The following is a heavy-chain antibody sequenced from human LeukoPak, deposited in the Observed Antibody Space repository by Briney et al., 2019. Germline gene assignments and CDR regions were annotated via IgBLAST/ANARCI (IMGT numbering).Heavy chain of an antibody. CDR2: IKQDGSEK. D-gene: IGHD6-19*01. Sequence: GGSLRLSCAASGFTFSSYWMSWVRQAPGKGLEWVANIKQDGSEKYYVDSVKGRFTISRDNAKNSLYLQMNSLRAEDTAVYYCARYSSGWYTMTPVDYWGQGTLVTVSS. CDR3: ARYSSGWYTMTPVDY. CDR1: GFTFSSYW. J-gene: IGHJ4*02. V-gene: IGHV3-7*01.